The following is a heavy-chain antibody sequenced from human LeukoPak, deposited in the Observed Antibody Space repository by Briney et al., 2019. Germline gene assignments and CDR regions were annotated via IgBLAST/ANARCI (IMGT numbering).Heavy chain of an antibody. Sequence: PSETLSLTCTVSGGSIRSYYWSWIRQPPGKGLEWLGYIYYSGSTKYNPSLKSRVTISVDTPKNQFSLKLSSVTAADTAVYYCARAGYYDSSGYFDYWGQGTLLTVSS. CDR2: IYYSGST. CDR3: ARAGYYDSSGYFDY. J-gene: IGHJ4*02. CDR1: GGSIRSYY. V-gene: IGHV4-59*01. D-gene: IGHD3-22*01.